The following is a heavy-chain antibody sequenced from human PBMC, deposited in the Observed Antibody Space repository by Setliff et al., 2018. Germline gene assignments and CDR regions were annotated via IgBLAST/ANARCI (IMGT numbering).Heavy chain of an antibody. CDR1: GGSIINSYY. D-gene: IGHD3-9*01. J-gene: IGHJ4*01. V-gene: IGHV4-4*07. CDR3: ARERYFDWFFED. CDR2: ISTSGNT. Sequence: SETLSLTCTVSGGSIINSYYWSWIRQPAGKGLEWIGRISTSGNTNYNPSLKSRVTVSLDTSTNQFSLKLGSVTAADTAVYYCARERYFDWFFEDWGHGTLVTVS.